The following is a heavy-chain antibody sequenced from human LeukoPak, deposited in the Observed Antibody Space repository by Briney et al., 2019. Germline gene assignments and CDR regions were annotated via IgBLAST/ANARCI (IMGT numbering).Heavy chain of an antibody. CDR2: IIENGNNQ. CDR3: ARVGGGVGVTLDY. CDR1: GFTIRNYI. D-gene: IGHD1-26*01. J-gene: IGHJ4*02. Sequence: GRSLRLSCAASGFTIRNYIMHWVRQSPGKGLEWVAVIIENGNNQYYADSVKGRFTISRDNAKNSLFLQMNSLRAEDTAVYYCARVGGGVGVTLDYWGQGTLVTVSS. V-gene: IGHV3-30*04.